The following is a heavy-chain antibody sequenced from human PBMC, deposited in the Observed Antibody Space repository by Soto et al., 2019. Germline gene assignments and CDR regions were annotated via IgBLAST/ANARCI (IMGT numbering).Heavy chain of an antibody. V-gene: IGHV3-30-3*01. CDR2: ISYDGSNK. CDR1: GFTFSSYA. CDR3: ARESLIGSTMVRGVYVD. D-gene: IGHD3-10*01. Sequence: GGSLRLSSPASGFTFSSYAMHWLRQAPVKGLEWVAVISYDGSNKYYADSVKGRFTISRDNSKNTLYLQMNSLRAEDTAVYYCARESLIGSTMVRGVYVDWGQGTLVTVSS. J-gene: IGHJ4*02.